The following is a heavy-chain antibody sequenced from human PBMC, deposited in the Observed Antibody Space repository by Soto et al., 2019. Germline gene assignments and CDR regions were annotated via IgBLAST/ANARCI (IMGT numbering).Heavy chain of an antibody. CDR2: IYYSGST. V-gene: IGHV4-30-4*01. Sequence: PSATLSLTCTVSGGSISSGDYYWSWIRQPPGKGLEWIGYIYYSGSTYYNPSLKSRVTISVDTSKNQFSLKLSSVTAADTAAYYCASWGITIFGVVAPFEYWGQGTLVTVSS. CDR3: ASWGITIFGVVAPFEY. CDR1: GGSISSGDYY. D-gene: IGHD3-3*01. J-gene: IGHJ4*02.